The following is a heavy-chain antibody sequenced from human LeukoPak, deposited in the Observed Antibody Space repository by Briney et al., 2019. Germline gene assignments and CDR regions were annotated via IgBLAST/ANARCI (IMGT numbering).Heavy chain of an antibody. J-gene: IGHJ4*02. CDR2: IYSGGST. Sequence: GGSLRLSCAASGFTVSSNYMSWVRQAPGEGLEWVSVIYSGGSTYYADSVKGLFTISRDNSKNTLYLHMNSLRAEDTAVYYCARDGGGNPHSTFSFDYWGQGTLVTVSS. D-gene: IGHD2-15*01. V-gene: IGHV3-53*01. CDR1: GFTVSSNY. CDR3: ARDGGGNPHSTFSFDY.